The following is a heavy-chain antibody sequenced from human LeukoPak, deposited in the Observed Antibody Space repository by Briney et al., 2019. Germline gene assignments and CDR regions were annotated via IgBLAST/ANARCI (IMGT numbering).Heavy chain of an antibody. Sequence: PSETLSLTCTVSGGSISSSSYYWGWIRQPPGKGLEWIGSIYYSGSTYYNASLKSRVTIYVDTSKNQFSLKLSSVTAADTAVYYCAREDYCSGGSCYSGYFQHWGQGTLVTVSS. J-gene: IGHJ1*01. V-gene: IGHV4-39*07. CDR2: IYYSGST. CDR1: GGSISSSSYY. CDR3: AREDYCSGGSCYSGYFQH. D-gene: IGHD2-15*01.